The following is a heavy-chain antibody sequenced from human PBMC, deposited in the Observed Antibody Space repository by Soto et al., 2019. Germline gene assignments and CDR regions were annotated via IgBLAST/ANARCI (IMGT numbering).Heavy chain of an antibody. CDR1: GGSFSYYY. D-gene: IGHD2-15*01. CDR3: ASQGYCRDLRCYRSTGFWSFDL. Sequence: QVQLQQWGAGLLKPSDTLSLTCAVYGGSFSYYYWTWIRQPPGKGLGWIGEINHNGSASYNPSLKSRVTMSLDTSNNQFSLRLSSVTAADTAVYYCASQGYCRDLRCYRSTGFWSFDLWGRGTLVTVSA. V-gene: IGHV4-34*01. J-gene: IGHJ2*01. CDR2: INHNGSA.